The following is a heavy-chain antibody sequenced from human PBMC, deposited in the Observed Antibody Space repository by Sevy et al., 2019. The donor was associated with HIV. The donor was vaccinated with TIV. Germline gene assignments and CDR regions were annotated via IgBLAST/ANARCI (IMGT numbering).Heavy chain of an antibody. CDR1: GFIFSTYS. J-gene: IGHJ4*02. Sequence: GGSLRLSCAASGFIFSTYSMTWVRQAPRKGLEWVSAISDTGTSTYYTDSVEGRFTISRDNSKSTLFLHMNSLRAEDTALYCCAKFAGYFPHFDFWGLGTLVTVSS. CDR2: ISDTGTST. CDR3: AKFAGYFPHFDF. V-gene: IGHV3-23*01. D-gene: IGHD5-12*01.